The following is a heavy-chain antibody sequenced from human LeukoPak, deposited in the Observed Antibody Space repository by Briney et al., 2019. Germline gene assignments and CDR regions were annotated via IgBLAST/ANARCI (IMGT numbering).Heavy chain of an antibody. CDR3: ASEGSFYYVDV. J-gene: IGHJ6*03. V-gene: IGHV3-21*01. CDR1: GFTFSSYS. CDR2: ISSSSSYI. D-gene: IGHD3-10*01. Sequence: GGSLRLSCAASGFTFSSYSMNWVRQAPGKGLEWVSSISSSSSYIYYADSVKGRFTISRDNAKNSLYLQMNSLRAEDTAVYYCASEGSFYYVDVWGKGTTVTVSS.